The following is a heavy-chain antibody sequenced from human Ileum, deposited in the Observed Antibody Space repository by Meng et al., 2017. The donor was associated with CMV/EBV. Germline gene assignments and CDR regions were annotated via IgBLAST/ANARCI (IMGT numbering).Heavy chain of an antibody. J-gene: IGHJ4*02. Sequence: SCKAAGYTFNGYLNQWVRQATGQGLEWVGRINPNTASTNYAQKFQGRVTMTGDTSINTVYLELSRLRSDDTAVYYCARRHDFNLYFDFWGQGSLVTVSS. D-gene: IGHD3-3*01. CDR3: ARRHDFNLYFDF. CDR2: INPNTAST. V-gene: IGHV1-2*06. CDR1: GYTFNGYL.